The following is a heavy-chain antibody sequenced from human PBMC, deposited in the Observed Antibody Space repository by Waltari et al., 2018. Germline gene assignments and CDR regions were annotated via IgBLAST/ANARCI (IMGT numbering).Heavy chain of an antibody. Sequence: EVQLLESGGGLVQPGGSLRLSCAASGFTFSGYAMSWVRQAPGKGLEWVSAIRGSGGSTYYADSVKGRFTISRDNSKNTLYLQMNSLRAEDTAVYYCAKDLYADYGEEGGEFDYWGQGTLVTVSS. CDR1: GFTFSGYA. CDR3: AKDLYADYGEEGGEFDY. J-gene: IGHJ4*02. V-gene: IGHV3-23*01. CDR2: IRGSGGST. D-gene: IGHD4-17*01.